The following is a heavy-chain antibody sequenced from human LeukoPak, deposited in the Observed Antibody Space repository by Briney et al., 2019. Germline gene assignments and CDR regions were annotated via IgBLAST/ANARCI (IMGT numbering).Heavy chain of an antibody. D-gene: IGHD3-10*01. CDR3: ARVNFRDYGSGSLDY. CDR2: IYGDGNT. V-gene: IGHV3-53*01. J-gene: IGHJ4*02. Sequence: GGSLRLSCAASGFILCSNFMSWVPQAPGKGLEWVSVIYGDGNTYYADSVNGRFTISRDSFKNTLYLQMNSLRVEDTAVYYCARVNFRDYGSGSLDYWGQGTLVTVSS. CDR1: GFILCSNF.